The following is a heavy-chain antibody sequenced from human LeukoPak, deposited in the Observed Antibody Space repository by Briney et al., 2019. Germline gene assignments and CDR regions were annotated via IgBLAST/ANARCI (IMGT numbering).Heavy chain of an antibody. Sequence: GGSLRLSCAASGFTFSDYYMSWIRQAPGKGLEWVSYISSSSSYTNYADSVKGRFTISRDNAKNSLYLQMNSLRADDTAVYYCARIGFGESNGGMDVWGQGTTVTVSS. J-gene: IGHJ6*02. V-gene: IGHV3-11*03. D-gene: IGHD3-10*01. CDR1: GFTFSDYY. CDR2: ISSSSSYT. CDR3: ARIGFGESNGGMDV.